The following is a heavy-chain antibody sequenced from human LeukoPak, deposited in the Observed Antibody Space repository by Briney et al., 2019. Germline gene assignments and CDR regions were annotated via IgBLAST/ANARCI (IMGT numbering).Heavy chain of an antibody. Sequence: SETLSLTCTVSGGSISSSSYYWGWIRQPPGKGLEWIGSIYYSGSTYYNPSLKSRVTISVDTSKNQFSLKLSSVTAADTAVYYCARHSYGSGSYRPRRDMDVWGKGTTVTISS. J-gene: IGHJ6*03. CDR2: IYYSGST. V-gene: IGHV4-39*01. CDR1: GGSISSSSYY. D-gene: IGHD3-10*01. CDR3: ARHSYGSGSYRPRRDMDV.